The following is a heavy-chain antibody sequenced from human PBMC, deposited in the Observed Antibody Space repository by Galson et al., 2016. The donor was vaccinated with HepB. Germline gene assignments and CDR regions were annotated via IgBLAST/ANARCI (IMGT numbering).Heavy chain of an antibody. Sequence: SLRLSCAASGFTFSSYWMSWVRQAPGKGLEWVANIKQDGSEKYYVDSVKGRFTISRDNAKNSLYLQMNSLRAEDTAVYYCARGSGGWHLFITSGDYYYGMDVWGRGTTVTVSS. V-gene: IGHV3-7*03. D-gene: IGHD3-3*01. CDR2: IKQDGSEK. CDR1: GFTFSSYW. J-gene: IGHJ6*02. CDR3: ARGSGGWHLFITSGDYYYGMDV.